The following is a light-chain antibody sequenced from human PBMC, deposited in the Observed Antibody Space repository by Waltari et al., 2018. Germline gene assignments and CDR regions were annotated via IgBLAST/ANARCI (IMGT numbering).Light chain of an antibody. CDR1: SSDVGGFNS. CDR2: EVT. V-gene: IGLV2-8*01. J-gene: IGLJ2*01. CDR3: SSYGGNNNIL. Sequence: QSALTHPPSASGSPGQSVTFPCTGTSSDVGGFNSVPWYQQHPGKAPKLILFEVTKRPSGVPDRFSGSKSGNTASLTVSGLQSEDEADYYCSSYGGNNNILFGGGTKLSVL.